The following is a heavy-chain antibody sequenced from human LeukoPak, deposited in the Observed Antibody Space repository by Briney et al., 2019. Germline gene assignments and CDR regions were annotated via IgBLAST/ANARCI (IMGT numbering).Heavy chain of an antibody. CDR3: ARGQPCGGHCHVAFDI. CDR2: CRKKVNSYTT. J-gene: IGHJ3*02. D-gene: IGHD2-21*02. CDR1: GFTFSDHY. V-gene: IGHV3-72*01. Sequence: GGSLRLSCAASGFTFSDHYMDWVRQVPGKGLEWVGRCRKKVNSYTTEYAASVKGRFTVSRDDARNSLYLQMNSLKIEDTAVYYCARGQPCGGHCHVAFDIWGQGTVVTVSS.